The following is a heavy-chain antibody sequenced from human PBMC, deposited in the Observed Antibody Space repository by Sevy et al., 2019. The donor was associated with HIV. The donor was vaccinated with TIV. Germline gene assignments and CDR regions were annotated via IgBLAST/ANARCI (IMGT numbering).Heavy chain of an antibody. CDR2: ISSNGGST. CDR1: GFTFSSYA. CDR3: STAGSSNYYYYGMDV. J-gene: IGHJ6*02. D-gene: IGHD2-21*02. V-gene: IGHV3-64D*06. Sequence: GGSLRLSCSASGFTFSSYAMRWVRQAPGKGLEYVSAISSNGGSTYYADSVKGRFTISRDNSKNTLYLQMSSLRAEDTAVYYCSTAGSSNYYYYGMDVWGQGTTVTVSS.